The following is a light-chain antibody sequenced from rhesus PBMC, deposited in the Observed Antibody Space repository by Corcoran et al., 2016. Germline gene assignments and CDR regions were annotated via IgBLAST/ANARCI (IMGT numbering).Light chain of an antibody. Sequence: DIQMTQSPSSLSASVGDRVTITCRASQGISNWLDWYQQKPGKAPKLRIYRASKLETGVPSRFSGSGSGTDFTLTISSLQPEDIAASYCRQHDHSPLTFGGGSKVEIK. CDR1: QGISNW. CDR2: RAS. CDR3: RQHDHSPLT. J-gene: IGKJ4*01. V-gene: IGKV1-69*01.